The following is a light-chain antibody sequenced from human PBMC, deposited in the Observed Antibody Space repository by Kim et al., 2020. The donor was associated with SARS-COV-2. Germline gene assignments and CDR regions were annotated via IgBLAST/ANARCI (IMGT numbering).Light chain of an antibody. CDR3: QQSKSTPRT. CDR1: QSINNY. CDR2: GAS. Sequence: DIQMTQSPSSLSSSVGDRVTITCRASQSINNYLYWYQQKPGKAPDLLIYGASNLQRGVPPRFSGRGSGTDFTLTISNLQPEDFAIYYCQQSKSTPRTFGQGTKVEMK. V-gene: IGKV1-39*01. J-gene: IGKJ1*01.